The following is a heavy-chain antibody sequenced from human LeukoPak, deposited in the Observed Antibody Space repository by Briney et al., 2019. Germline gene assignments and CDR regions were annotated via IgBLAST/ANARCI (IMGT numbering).Heavy chain of an antibody. Sequence: GGSLRLSCVASGFTFSSYWMHWVRQAPGKGLVWVSRINSDGSSTSNADSVKGRFTISRDNAKNTLYLQMNSLRAEDTAVYYCARKGEEYFDSSGYYFDYWGQGTLVTVSS. CDR2: INSDGSST. CDR1: GFTFSSYW. D-gene: IGHD3-22*01. J-gene: IGHJ4*02. V-gene: IGHV3-74*01. CDR3: ARKGEEYFDSSGYYFDY.